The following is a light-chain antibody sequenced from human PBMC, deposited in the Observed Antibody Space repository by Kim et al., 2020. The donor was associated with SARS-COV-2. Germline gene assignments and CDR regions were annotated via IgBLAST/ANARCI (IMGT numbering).Light chain of an antibody. Sequence: EIVLTQSPGMLSLSPGERATLSCRASQSVSNSYLAWFQQKPGQAPRLLMFGASNRATGIPDRLTGSGSGTDFTLTISRLEPEDFAVYFCQQYGSSPWTFGQGTKVDIK. CDR1: QSVSNSY. CDR2: GAS. J-gene: IGKJ1*01. CDR3: QQYGSSPWT. V-gene: IGKV3-20*01.